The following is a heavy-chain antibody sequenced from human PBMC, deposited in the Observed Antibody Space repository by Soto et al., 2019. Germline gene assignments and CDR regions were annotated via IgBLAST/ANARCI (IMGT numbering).Heavy chain of an antibody. D-gene: IGHD2-15*01. CDR2: ISEDGSKK. J-gene: IGHJ4*02. CDR1: GFTFSTYA. Sequence: GGSLRLSCATSGFTFSTYAMYWVRQAQGKGLEWISIISEDGSKKYYADSVKGRFTIARDNFKNTLYLQMNSLRVEDTALYYCAKVPYCSGGSCYPADWGQGTLVTVSS. CDR3: AKVPYCSGGSCYPAD. V-gene: IGHV3-30*18.